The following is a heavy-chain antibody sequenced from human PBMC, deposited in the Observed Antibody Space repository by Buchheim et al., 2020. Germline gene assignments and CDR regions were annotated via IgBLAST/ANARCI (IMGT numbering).Heavy chain of an antibody. CDR3: SRRLGFDY. D-gene: IGHD3-9*01. CDR2: IRSITYGGTT. J-gene: IGHJ4*02. CDR1: GFTFGDFA. Sequence: EVQLVKSGGGLVQPGRSLRLSCVGSGFTFGDFAMSWFRQAPGKGLEWVGLIRSITYGGTTEYAPSVNGRFTISRDDSKSITYLQMNSLKAEDTAVYYCSRRLGFDYWGQGTL. V-gene: IGHV3-49*03.